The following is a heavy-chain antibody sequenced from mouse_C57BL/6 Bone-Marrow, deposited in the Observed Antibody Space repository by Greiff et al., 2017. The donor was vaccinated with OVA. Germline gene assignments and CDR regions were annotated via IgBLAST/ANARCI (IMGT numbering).Heavy chain of an antibody. Sequence: EVNVVESGGGLVQPGGSLKLSCAASGIDFSRYWMSWVRRAPGKGLEWIGEINPDSSTINYAPSLKDKFIISRDNAKNTLYLQMSKVRSEDTALYYCARGGYYYGSSYWYFDVWGTGTTVTVSS. CDR3: ARGGYYYGSSYWYFDV. V-gene: IGHV4-1*01. J-gene: IGHJ1*03. D-gene: IGHD1-1*01. CDR1: GIDFSRYW. CDR2: INPDSSTI.